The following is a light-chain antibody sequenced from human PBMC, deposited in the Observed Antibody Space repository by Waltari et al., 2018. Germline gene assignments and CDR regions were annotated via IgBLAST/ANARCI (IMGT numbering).Light chain of an antibody. CDR1: SRALGGYKY. J-gene: IGLJ2*01. V-gene: IGLV2-14*01. Sequence: QSALTQPAPVSGSPGQSITIPCTGTSRALGGYKYLSWYQQPPGKAPKPMIYEASNRPSGVSNRFSGSKSGHTASLTVSGLQAEDEADYYCSSHTTIASHVIFGGGTKVTVL. CDR2: EAS. CDR3: SSHTTIASHVI.